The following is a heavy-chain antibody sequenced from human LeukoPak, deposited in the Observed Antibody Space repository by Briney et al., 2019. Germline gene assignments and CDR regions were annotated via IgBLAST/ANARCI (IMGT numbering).Heavy chain of an antibody. Sequence: ASVKVSCKTSGYSFTGYFMHWVRQTPEQGLEWMGWINPNSADTKYAQRFQGRVTMTRDTSINTAYMELRRLTSDDTAVYYCARVPSMIRGVVNYGMDVWGQGTTVTVSS. CDR1: GYSFTGYF. J-gene: IGHJ6*02. V-gene: IGHV1-2*02. CDR2: INPNSADT. D-gene: IGHD3-10*01. CDR3: ARVPSMIRGVVNYGMDV.